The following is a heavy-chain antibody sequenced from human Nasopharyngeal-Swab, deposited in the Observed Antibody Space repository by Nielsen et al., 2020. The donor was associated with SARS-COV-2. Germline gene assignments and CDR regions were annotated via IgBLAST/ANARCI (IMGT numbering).Heavy chain of an antibody. J-gene: IGHJ6*02. D-gene: IGHD6-13*01. V-gene: IGHV4-59*01. CDR1: GGSISSYY. CDR2: IFYSGST. CDR3: ARDAYSSRGLYYYGLDV. Sequence: GSLRLSCTVSGGSISSYYWSWIRQPPGKGLEWIGYIFYSGSTNYNPSLKSRVTISVDTSKNQFSLKLSSVTAADTAVYYCARDAYSSRGLYYYGLDVWGQGTTVTVFS.